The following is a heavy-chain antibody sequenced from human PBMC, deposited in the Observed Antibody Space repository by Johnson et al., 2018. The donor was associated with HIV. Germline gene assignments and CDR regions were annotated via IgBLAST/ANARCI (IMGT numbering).Heavy chain of an antibody. CDR1: GFTFSSYG. Sequence: QVQLVESGGGVVQPGGSLRLSCAASGFTFSSYGMHWVRQAPGKGLEWVSVIYSGGSTYYADSVKGRFTISRDNSKNTLYLQMNSLRAEDTAVFYCAKIVATSDDVFDIWGQGTKVTVSS. D-gene: IGHD5-12*01. V-gene: IGHV3-NL1*01. CDR3: AKIVATSDDVFDI. CDR2: IYSGGST. J-gene: IGHJ3*02.